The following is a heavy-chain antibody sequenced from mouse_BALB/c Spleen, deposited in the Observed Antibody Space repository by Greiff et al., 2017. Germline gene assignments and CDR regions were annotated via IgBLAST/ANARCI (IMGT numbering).Heavy chain of an antibody. D-gene: IGHD2-3*01. CDR1: GYTFTSYY. V-gene: IGHV1S56*01. CDR3: ARDGSYAMDY. J-gene: IGHJ4*01. Sequence: SGPELVKPGASVRISCKASGYTFTSYYIHWVKQRPGQGLEWIGWIYPGNVNTKYNEKFKGKATLTADKSSSTAYMQLSSLTSEDSAVYFCARDGSYAMDYWGQGTSVTVSS. CDR2: IYPGNVNT.